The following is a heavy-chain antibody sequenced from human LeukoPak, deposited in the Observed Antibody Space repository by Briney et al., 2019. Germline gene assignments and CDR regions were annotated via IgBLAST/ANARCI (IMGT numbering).Heavy chain of an antibody. D-gene: IGHD3-10*01. Sequence: PSETLSLTCTVSGGSISSSSYYWGWIRQPPGKGLEWIGEIYHSGSTNYNPSLKSRVTISVDKSKNQFSLKLSSVTAADTAVYYCASAVYGSGSYYRDYWGQGTLVTVSS. CDR3: ASAVYGSGSYYRDY. CDR2: IYHSGST. V-gene: IGHV4-39*07. J-gene: IGHJ4*02. CDR1: GGSISSSSYY.